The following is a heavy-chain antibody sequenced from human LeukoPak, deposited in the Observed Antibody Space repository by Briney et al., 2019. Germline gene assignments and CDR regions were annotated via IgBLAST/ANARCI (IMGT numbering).Heavy chain of an antibody. V-gene: IGHV4-59*01. J-gene: IGHJ6*02. CDR2: IYYSGST. Sequence: PSETLSLTCTVSGGSISSYYWSWIRQPPGKGLEWIGYIYYSGSTNYNPSLKSRVTISVDTSKNQFSLKLSSVTAADTAVYYCASSTGYSSGWTPMDYYGMDVWGQGTRSPSP. CDR1: GGSISSYY. CDR3: ASSTGYSSGWTPMDYYGMDV. D-gene: IGHD6-19*01.